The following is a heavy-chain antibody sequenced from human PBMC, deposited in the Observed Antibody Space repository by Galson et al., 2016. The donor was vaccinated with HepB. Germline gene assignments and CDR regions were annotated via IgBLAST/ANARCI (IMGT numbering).Heavy chain of an antibody. CDR1: GVSITSGAYY. D-gene: IGHD1-26*01. CDR2: IYYNGRT. Sequence: TLSLTCAVSGVSITSGAYYWSWIRQHPGKGLEWIAYIYYNGRTSYSPSLKSRVTISLDTSKSQFSLKLSSVTAADTAVYYCASLQLGRFYAFDIWGQGTMVTVSS. J-gene: IGHJ3*02. CDR3: ASLQLGRFYAFDI. V-gene: IGHV4-31*11.